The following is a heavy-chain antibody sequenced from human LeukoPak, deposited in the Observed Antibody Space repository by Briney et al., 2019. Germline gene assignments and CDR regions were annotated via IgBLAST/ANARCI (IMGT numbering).Heavy chain of an antibody. CDR2: ISWNSGSI. CDR3: AKDLPLREMAPTWSDAFDI. J-gene: IGHJ3*02. D-gene: IGHD5-24*01. Sequence: GGSLRLSCAASGFTFDDYAMHWVRQAPGKGLEWVSGISWNSGSIGYADSVKGRFTISRDNAKNSLYLQMNSLRAEDTALYYCAKDLPLREMAPTWSDAFDIWGQGTMVTVSS. V-gene: IGHV3-9*01. CDR1: GFTFDDYA.